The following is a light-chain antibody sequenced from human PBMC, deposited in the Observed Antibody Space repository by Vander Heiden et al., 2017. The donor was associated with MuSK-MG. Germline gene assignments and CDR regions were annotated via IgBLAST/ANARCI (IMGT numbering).Light chain of an antibody. CDR3: ATWDDGLTCRAFFV. CDR2: RNN. J-gene: IGLJ1*01. Sequence: QSVLTQPPSASGTPGQRVTSSCSGSSSNIGSTSVKWYQQRPGTAPKLLIYRNNQRPSGVPARFSVSKSGTSASLAISGLQSEDEADDDGATWDDGLTCRAFFVFGTGTKVTVL. V-gene: IGLV1-44*01. CDR1: SSNIGSTS.